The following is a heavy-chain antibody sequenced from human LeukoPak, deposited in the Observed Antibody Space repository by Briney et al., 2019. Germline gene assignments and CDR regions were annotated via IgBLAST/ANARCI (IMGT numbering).Heavy chain of an antibody. CDR2: IYYSGST. J-gene: IGHJ4*02. CDR1: GGSISSSSYY. CDR3: ARVPYYYGSGSLSY. V-gene: IGHV4-39*07. D-gene: IGHD3-10*01. Sequence: PSETLSLTCTVSGGSISSSSYYWGWIRQPPGKGLEWIGSIYYSGSTYYNPSLKSRVTISVDTSKNQFSLKLSSVTAADTAVYYCARVPYYYGSGSLSYWGQGTLVTVSS.